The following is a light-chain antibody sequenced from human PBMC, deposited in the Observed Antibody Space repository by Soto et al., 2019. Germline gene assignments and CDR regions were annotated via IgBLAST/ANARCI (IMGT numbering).Light chain of an antibody. CDR2: GAS. Sequence: EIVMTQSPATLSVSPGERATLSCRASQSVSSNLAWYQQKPGQAPRLLIYGASTRATGIPARCSGSGSGTEFTLTVSSLHSEDFAVCSCQQYNHWPPTWTFGQGTKVEIK. J-gene: IGKJ1*01. CDR3: QQYNHWPPTWT. V-gene: IGKV3-15*01. CDR1: QSVSSN.